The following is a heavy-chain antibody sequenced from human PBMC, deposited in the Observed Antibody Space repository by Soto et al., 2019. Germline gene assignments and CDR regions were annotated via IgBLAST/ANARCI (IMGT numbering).Heavy chain of an antibody. CDR1: GGSISTYY. D-gene: IGHD3-10*01. V-gene: IGHV4-59*01. CDR2: IYYSGST. J-gene: IGHJ5*02. Sequence: SETLSLTCTVSGGSISTYYWSWIRQPPGKGLEWIGYIYYSGSTNYNPSLKSRVTISVDTSKNQFSLKLSSVTAADTAVYYCARVAGELLWFGELLDSWFDPWGQGALVTVSS. CDR3: ARVAGELLWFGELLDSWFDP.